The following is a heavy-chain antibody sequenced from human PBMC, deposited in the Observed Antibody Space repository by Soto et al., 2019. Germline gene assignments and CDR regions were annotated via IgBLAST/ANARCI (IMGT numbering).Heavy chain of an antibody. V-gene: IGHV1-46*01. J-gene: IGHJ6*02. D-gene: IGHD3-22*01. CDR1: GYNFTSHY. Sequence: GASVKVSCKTSGYNFTSHYIHWVRQAPGQRLESMGIIYPRGGSTIYAQKFQGKGTMTRDTSTHTLYMELSSLRSEDTAIYYCARVGYSSTGTTLHFHGLDVWGQGTTVTVSS. CDR3: ARVGYSSTGTTLHFHGLDV. CDR2: IYPRGGST.